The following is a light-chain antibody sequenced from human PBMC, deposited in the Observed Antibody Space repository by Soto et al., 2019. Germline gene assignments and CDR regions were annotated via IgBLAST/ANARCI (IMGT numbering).Light chain of an antibody. V-gene: IGKV3-11*01. Sequence: IGLTQSPAALSSFPGDRVTLSCRASQYINTRLAWYQHRPGQAPRLLIYQTSIRAAGIPARFSASGTGTDFTLTISDVQPEDFAVYYCHQRQSWPRTFGQGTKVDTK. CDR1: QYINTR. CDR2: QTS. CDR3: HQRQSWPRT. J-gene: IGKJ1*01.